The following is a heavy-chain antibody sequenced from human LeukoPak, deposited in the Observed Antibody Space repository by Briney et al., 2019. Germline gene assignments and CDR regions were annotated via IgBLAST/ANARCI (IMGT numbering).Heavy chain of an antibody. V-gene: IGHV4-59*01. CDR1: GGTISSYY. Sequence: SSKTLCLTCTASGGTISSYYRSWIRQPPGKGLEWIGYIYYSGSTNYNPSLKSRVTISVDTSKNQFSLKLSSVTAADTAVYYCARLRYDSSGYYPRIDYWGQGTLVTVSS. J-gene: IGHJ4*02. CDR3: ARLRYDSSGYYPRIDY. CDR2: IYYSGST. D-gene: IGHD3-22*01.